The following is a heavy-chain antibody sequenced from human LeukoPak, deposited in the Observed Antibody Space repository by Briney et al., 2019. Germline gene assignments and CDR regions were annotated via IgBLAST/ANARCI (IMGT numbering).Heavy chain of an antibody. J-gene: IGHJ6*02. Sequence: SQTLSLTFAISGDSVSSNSAAWNWIRQSPSRGPEWLGRTYYRSKWYNDYAVSVKSRITINPDTSKNQFSLQLNSVTPEDTAVYYCARDLSRENYYDSSGYYYADYYYYGMDVWGQGTTVTVSS. V-gene: IGHV6-1*01. CDR1: GDSVSSNSAA. D-gene: IGHD3-22*01. CDR3: ARDLSRENYYDSSGYYYADYYYYGMDV. CDR2: TYYRSKWYN.